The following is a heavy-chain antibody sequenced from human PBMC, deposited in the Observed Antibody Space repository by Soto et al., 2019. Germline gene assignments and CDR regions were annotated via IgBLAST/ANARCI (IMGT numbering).Heavy chain of an antibody. CDR3: AREYCTNGVCFPTYYYYGMDV. CDR2: IKQDGSEK. J-gene: IGHJ6*02. D-gene: IGHD2-8*01. CDR1: GFTFSSYW. V-gene: IGHV3-7*01. Sequence: GGSLRLSCAASGFTFSSYWMSWVRQAPGKGLEWVANIKQDGSEKYYVDSVKGRFTISRDNAKSSLYLQMNSLRAEDTAVYYCAREYCTNGVCFPTYYYYGMDVWGQGTTVTISS.